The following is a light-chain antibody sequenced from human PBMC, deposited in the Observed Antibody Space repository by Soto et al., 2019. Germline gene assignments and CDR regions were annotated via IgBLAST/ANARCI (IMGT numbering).Light chain of an antibody. Sequence: DIPMTQSPSSLSASVGDRVTITCQASQDISNYLNWYQQKPGKAPKLLISDASNVETGVPSRFSGSRSGTDFTFAISSLQPEDIATYYCQQYDNLELTFGGGTKVEIK. J-gene: IGKJ4*01. CDR2: DAS. CDR1: QDISNY. V-gene: IGKV1-33*01. CDR3: QQYDNLELT.